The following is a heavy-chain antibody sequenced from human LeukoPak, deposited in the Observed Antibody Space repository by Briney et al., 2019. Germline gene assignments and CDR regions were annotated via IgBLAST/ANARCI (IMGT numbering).Heavy chain of an antibody. CDR2: ISYDGSNR. CDR1: GFTFSSYD. V-gene: IGHV3-30*18. Sequence: GGSLRLSCAASGFTFSSYDMHWVRQAPGKGLEWVTVISYDGSNRYYADFVKGRFTISRDNSKNTLYLQMNSLRPEDTAVYYCAKDDYGMDVWGQGTTVTVSS. J-gene: IGHJ6*02. CDR3: AKDDYGMDV.